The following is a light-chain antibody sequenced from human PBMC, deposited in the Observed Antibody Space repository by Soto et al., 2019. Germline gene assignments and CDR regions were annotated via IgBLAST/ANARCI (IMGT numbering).Light chain of an antibody. V-gene: IGLV1-44*01. CDR3: VAWDDSLNGLV. Sequence: QSVLTQPPSASGTPGQRVTISCSGSNSNIGSNIVNWYQQLPGTAPKLLIHSNNQRPSGVPDRFSSSKSDTSASLAISGLQTEDEADYYCVAWDDSLNGLVFGGGTKLTVL. CDR2: SNN. CDR1: NSNIGSNI. J-gene: IGLJ2*01.